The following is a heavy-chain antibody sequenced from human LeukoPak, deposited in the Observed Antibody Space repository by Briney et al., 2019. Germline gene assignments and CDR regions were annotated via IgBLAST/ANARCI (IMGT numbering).Heavy chain of an antibody. CDR3: ARGRGVRYGGYTYYFDY. D-gene: IGHD5-12*01. CDR1: GYTFTSYD. J-gene: IGHJ4*02. V-gene: IGHV1-8*01. CDR2: MNPNSGNT. Sequence: ASVKVSCKASGYTFTSYDINRVRQATGQGLEWMGWMNPNSGNTGYAQKFQGRVTMTRNTSISTAYMELSSLRSEDTAVYYCARGRGVRYGGYTYYFDYWGQGTLVTVSS.